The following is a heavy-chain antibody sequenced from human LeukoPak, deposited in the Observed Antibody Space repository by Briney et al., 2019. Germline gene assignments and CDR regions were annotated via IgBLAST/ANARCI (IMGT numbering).Heavy chain of an antibody. J-gene: IGHJ4*02. CDR1: GFTFSSYA. V-gene: IGHV3-23*01. D-gene: IGHD5-18*01. CDR2: ISDSGDST. CDR3: ARENTAMVIFDY. Sequence: GGSLRLSCAASGFTFSSYAMSWVRQAPGKGLEWVSAISDSGDSTYYADSVKGRFTISRGNSKNTLYLQMNSLRAEDTAVYYCARENTAMVIFDYWGQGTLVTVSS.